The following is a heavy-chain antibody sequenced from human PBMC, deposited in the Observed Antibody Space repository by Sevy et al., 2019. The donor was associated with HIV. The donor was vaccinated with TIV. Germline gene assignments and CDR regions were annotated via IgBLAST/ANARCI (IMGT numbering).Heavy chain of an antibody. CDR2: IYSGGST. Sequence: WGSLRLSCAASGFTVSSNYMSWVRQAPGKGLEWVSVIYSGGSTYYADSVKGRFTISRDNSKNTLYLQMNSLRAEDTAVYYCASGLYCSSTSCPHHDAFDIWGQGTMVTVSS. CDR3: ASGLYCSSTSCPHHDAFDI. CDR1: GFTVSSNY. D-gene: IGHD2-2*01. V-gene: IGHV3-53*01. J-gene: IGHJ3*02.